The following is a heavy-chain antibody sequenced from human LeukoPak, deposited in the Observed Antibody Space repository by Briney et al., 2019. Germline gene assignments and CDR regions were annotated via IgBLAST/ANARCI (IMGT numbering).Heavy chain of an antibody. CDR1: GGSFSGYY. J-gene: IGHJ4*02. V-gene: IGHV4-34*01. CDR2: INHSGST. D-gene: IGHD6-19*01. Sequence: SETLSLPCAVYGGSFSGYYWSWIRQPPGKGLEWIGEINHSGSTNYNPSLKSRVTISVDTSKNQFSLKLSSVTAADTAVYYCARGALPSIAVAYYWGRGTVVTVSS. CDR3: ARGALPSIAVAYY.